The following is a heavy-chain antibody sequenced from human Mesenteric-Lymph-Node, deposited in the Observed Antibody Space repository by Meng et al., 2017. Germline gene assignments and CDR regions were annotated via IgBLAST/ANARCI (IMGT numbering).Heavy chain of an antibody. J-gene: IGHJ5*02. CDR2: TYSRGDS. V-gene: IGHV3-66*03. CDR1: VFTVSAKH. CDR3: ARGGDAYSWNWFGP. Sequence: VLSGAGVKMPGVSVTLSVACSVFTVSAKHVAWVRQAPGKGLEWVSCTYSRGDSYYTDSMKGRFTVSRDHSTNTLFLHMNSLRLEDTAIYYCARGGDAYSWNWFGPWGQGTLVTVSS. D-gene: IGHD2-15*01.